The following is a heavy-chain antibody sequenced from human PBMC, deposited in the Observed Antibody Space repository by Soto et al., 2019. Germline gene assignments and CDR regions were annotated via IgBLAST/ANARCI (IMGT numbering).Heavy chain of an antibody. D-gene: IGHD1-26*01. CDR1: GFSLTTDRVG. J-gene: IGHJ4*02. Sequence: QITLKESGPTLVKPTQTLTLTCTFSGFSLTTDRVGVGWIRQPPGEALEWLAVIYWDDSKTYRPSLESRLTITKDTSRHQVALTRTNMDSLDTATYYCAHAYGGRSLYWGQGTLVTVSS. CDR2: IYWDDSK. V-gene: IGHV2-5*02. CDR3: AHAYGGRSLY.